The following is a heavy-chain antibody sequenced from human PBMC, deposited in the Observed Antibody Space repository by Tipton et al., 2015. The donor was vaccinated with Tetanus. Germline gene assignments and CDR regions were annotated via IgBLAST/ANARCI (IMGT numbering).Heavy chain of an antibody. V-gene: IGHV4-61*01. CDR3: ARANYEFPKKGPFDS. J-gene: IGHJ4*02. CDR2: VSYSGST. Sequence: TLSLTCTVSGGSVRSGSYYWNWIRQPPGKGLEWIGYVSYSGSTNSNYSLKSRITISQDTSKNQFSLRLTSVTAADTAVYYCARANYEFPKKGPFDSWGQGSLVIVSS. D-gene: IGHD3-3*01. CDR1: GGSVRSGSYY.